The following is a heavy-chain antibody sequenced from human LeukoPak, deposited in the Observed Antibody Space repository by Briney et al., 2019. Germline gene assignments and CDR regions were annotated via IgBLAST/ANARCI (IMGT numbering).Heavy chain of an antibody. CDR1: GGTFSSYA. J-gene: IGHJ3*02. CDR3: AKASGSGYDSVSVAGPDAFDI. CDR2: IIPIFGTA. Sequence: SVKVSCKASGGTFSSYAISWVRQAPGQGLEWMGGIIPIFGTANYAQKFQGRVTITTDESTSTAYMELSSLRSEDTAVYYCAKASGSGYDSVSVAGPDAFDIWGQGTMVTVSS. V-gene: IGHV1-69*05. D-gene: IGHD5-12*01.